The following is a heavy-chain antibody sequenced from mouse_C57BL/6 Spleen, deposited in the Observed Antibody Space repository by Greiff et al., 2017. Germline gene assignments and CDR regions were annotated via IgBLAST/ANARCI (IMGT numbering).Heavy chain of an antibody. CDR3: ASYSNYDAMDY. Sequence: QVQLQQSGAELMKPGASVTLSCKATGYTFTGYWIEWVKQRPGHGLEWIGEILPGSGSTNYNEKFKGKATFTANTSSNTAYMQLSSLTTEDSAIYYCASYSNYDAMDYWGQGTSVTVSS. CDR2: ILPGSGST. CDR1: GYTFTGYW. V-gene: IGHV1-9*01. D-gene: IGHD2-5*01. J-gene: IGHJ4*01.